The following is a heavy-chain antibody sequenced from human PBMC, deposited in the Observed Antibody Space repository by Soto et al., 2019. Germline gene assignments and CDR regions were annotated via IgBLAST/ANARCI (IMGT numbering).Heavy chain of an antibody. CDR3: TRHTGGYVDWFDP. Sequence: LRLSCAASGFTFSGSAMHWVRQASWKELEWVGRIRSKANSYATAYAASVKGRFTISRDDSKNTAYLQMNSLKTEDTAVYYCTRHTGGYVDWFDPWGQGTLVTVSS. CDR2: IRSKANSYAT. D-gene: IGHD5-12*01. J-gene: IGHJ5*02. V-gene: IGHV3-73*01. CDR1: GFTFSGSA.